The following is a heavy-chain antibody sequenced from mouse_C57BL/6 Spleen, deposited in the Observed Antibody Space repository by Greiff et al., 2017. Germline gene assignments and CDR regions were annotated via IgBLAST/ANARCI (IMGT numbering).Heavy chain of an antibody. CDR3: ARDRDYDSPFAY. CDR2: ISDGGSYT. V-gene: IGHV5-4*01. CDR1: GFPFSSYA. J-gene: IGHJ3*01. D-gene: IGHD2-4*01. Sequence: EVQLVESGGGLVKPGGSLKLSCAASGFPFSSYAMSWVRQTPEKRLEWVATISDGGSYTYYPDNVKGRFTISRDNAKNNLYLQMRHLKSEDTAMYYCARDRDYDSPFAYWGQGTLVTVSA.